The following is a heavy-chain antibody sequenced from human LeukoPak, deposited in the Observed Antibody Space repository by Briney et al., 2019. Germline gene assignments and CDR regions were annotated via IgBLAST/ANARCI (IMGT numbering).Heavy chain of an antibody. Sequence: PSETLSLTCTVSGGSISSYYWSWIRQPAGKGLEWIGRIYTSGSTNYNPSLKSRVTMSVDTSKNQFSLKLSSVTAADTAVYYCAREKIAAAGTGYYYYYMDVWGKGTTVTISS. CDR1: GGSISSYY. CDR3: AREKIAAAGTGYYYYYMDV. V-gene: IGHV4-4*07. D-gene: IGHD6-13*01. J-gene: IGHJ6*03. CDR2: IYTSGST.